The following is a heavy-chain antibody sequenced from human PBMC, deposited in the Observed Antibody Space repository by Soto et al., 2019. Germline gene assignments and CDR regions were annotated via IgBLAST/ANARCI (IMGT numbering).Heavy chain of an antibody. CDR2: IYYSGST. V-gene: IGHV4-30-4*01. D-gene: IGHD3-22*01. CDR1: GGSISSGDYY. CDR3: ARDTWDYYDSSGYI. J-gene: IGHJ4*02. Sequence: SETLSLTCTVSGGSISSGDYYWSWIRQPPGKGLEWIGYIYYSGSTYYNPSLKSRVTISVDTSKNQFSLKLSSVTAADTAVYYCARDTWDYYDSSGYIWGQGTLVTVSS.